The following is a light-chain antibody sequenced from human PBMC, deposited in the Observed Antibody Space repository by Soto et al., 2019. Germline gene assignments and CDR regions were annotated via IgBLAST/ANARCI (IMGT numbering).Light chain of an antibody. CDR3: CSYAGSFIFV. Sequence: QSALTQPRSVSGSPGQSVTISFTGTSSDIGNYNYVSWYQQYPGKAPKLIIYDVSKRPSGIPDRFFGSKFGNTASLTISGLQAEDEADYYCCSYAGSFIFVFGTGTKLTVL. CDR1: SSDIGNYNY. CDR2: DVS. V-gene: IGLV2-11*01. J-gene: IGLJ1*01.